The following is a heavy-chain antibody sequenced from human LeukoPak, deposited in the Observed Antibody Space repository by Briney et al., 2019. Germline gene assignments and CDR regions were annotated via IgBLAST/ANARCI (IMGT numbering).Heavy chain of an antibody. V-gene: IGHV4-59*01. CDR1: GGSLSSYY. J-gene: IGHJ4*02. CDR3: ARGAGGPTLDY. D-gene: IGHD2-15*01. CDR2: IYYSGST. Sequence: SGALSLPCTVSGGSLSSYYWGWVPQPPGKGLEWIGYIYYSGSTNYNPSLKSRVTISVDTSKNQFSLKLSSVTAADTAVYYCARGAGGPTLDYWGQGTLVTVSS.